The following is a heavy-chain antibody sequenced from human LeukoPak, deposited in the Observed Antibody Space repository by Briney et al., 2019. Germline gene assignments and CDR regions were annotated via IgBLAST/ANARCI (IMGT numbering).Heavy chain of an antibody. V-gene: IGHV3-30*18. J-gene: IGHJ4*02. CDR3: AKRAYGDSEVDY. Sequence: GGSLRFSCAASGFTFSSYGMHWVRQAPGKGLEWVSVISKDGSEKYYADSVKGRFTISRDNSRNTVYLQMNSLRIEDTAVYYCAKRAYGDSEVDYWGQGTLVTVSS. CDR1: GFTFSSYG. D-gene: IGHD4-17*01. CDR2: ISKDGSEK.